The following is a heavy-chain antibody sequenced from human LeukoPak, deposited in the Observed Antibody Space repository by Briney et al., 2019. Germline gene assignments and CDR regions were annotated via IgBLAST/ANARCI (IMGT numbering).Heavy chain of an antibody. CDR3: ARVSGRRQLWPFDY. D-gene: IGHD5-18*01. CDR2: INPNSGGT. J-gene: IGHJ4*02. CDR1: GYTFTGYY. V-gene: IGHV1-2*02. Sequence: ASVKVSCKASGYTFTGYYMHWVRQAPGQGLEWMGWINPNSGGTNYAQKFQGRVTMTRDTSISTAYMELSRLRSDDTAVYYCARVSGRRQLWPFDYWGQGTLVTVSS.